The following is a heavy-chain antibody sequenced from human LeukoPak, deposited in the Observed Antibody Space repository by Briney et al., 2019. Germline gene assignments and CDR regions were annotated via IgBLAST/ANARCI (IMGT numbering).Heavy chain of an antibody. CDR3: ASLGDNTMVRGVILDV. V-gene: IGHV4-4*07. Sequence: SETLSLTCTVSGGSISSYYWNRIRKPPGKGLEWIGSINHSGSTNYDPSRKGRVTMSVDTAKNQFSLKLSSVTVADTSVYYCASLGDNTMVRGVILDVWGKGTTVTVSS. CDR2: INHSGST. J-gene: IGHJ6*04. D-gene: IGHD3-10*01. CDR1: GGSISSYY.